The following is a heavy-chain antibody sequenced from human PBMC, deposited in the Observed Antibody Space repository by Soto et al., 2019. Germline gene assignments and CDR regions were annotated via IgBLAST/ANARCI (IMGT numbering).Heavy chain of an antibody. CDR1: GGTFSSYA. CDR2: IIPIFGTA. V-gene: IGHV1-69*13. CDR3: ARDRKGITGTIYYYYGMDV. J-gene: IGHJ6*02. Sequence: ASVKVSCKACGGTFSSYAISWVRQAPGQGLEWMGGIIPIFGTANYAQKFQGRVTITADESTSTAYMELSSLRSEDTAVYYCARDRKGITGTIYYYYGMDVWGQGTTVTVSS. D-gene: IGHD1-20*01.